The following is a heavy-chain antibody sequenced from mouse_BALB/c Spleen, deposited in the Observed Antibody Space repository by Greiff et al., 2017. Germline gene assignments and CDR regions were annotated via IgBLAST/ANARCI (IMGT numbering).Heavy chain of an antibody. V-gene: IGHV5-9-4*01. CDR2: ISSGGSYT. D-gene: IGHD1-1*01. CDR3: AREGLLRAMDY. J-gene: IGHJ4*01. CDR1: GFTFSSYA. Sequence: EVQVVESGGGLVKPGGSLKLSCAASGFTFSSYAMSWVRQSPEKRLEWVAEISSGGSYTYYPDTVTGRFTISRDNAKNTLYLEMSSLRSEDTAMYYCAREGLLRAMDYWGQGTSVTVSS.